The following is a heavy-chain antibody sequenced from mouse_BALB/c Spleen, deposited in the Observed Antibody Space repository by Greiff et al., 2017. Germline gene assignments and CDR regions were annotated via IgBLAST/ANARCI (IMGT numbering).Heavy chain of an antibody. CDR1: GFTFTDYY. J-gene: IGHJ3*01. Sequence: DVHLVESGGGLVQPGGSLRLSCATSGFTFTDYYMSWVRQPPGKALEWLGFIRNKANGYTTEYSASVKGRFTISSDNSQSILYLQMNTLRAEDSATYYCARDRRTGPWFAYWGQGTLVTVSA. CDR2: IRNKANGYTT. CDR3: ARDRRTGPWFAY. V-gene: IGHV7-3*02. D-gene: IGHD4-1*01.